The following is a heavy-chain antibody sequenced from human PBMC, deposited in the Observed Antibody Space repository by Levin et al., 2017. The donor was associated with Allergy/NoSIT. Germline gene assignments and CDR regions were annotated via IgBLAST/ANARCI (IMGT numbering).Heavy chain of an antibody. CDR2: MNPSNGNT. Sequence: PGESLKISCKASGYTFTSYDINWVRQATGQGLEWMGWMNPSNGNTGYAQKFQGRVTMTTNTSISTAYMELSSLRSEDTAVYYCSRGLGWSDDFWGQGTLVTVSS. CDR1: GYTFTSYD. D-gene: IGHD6-19*01. J-gene: IGHJ4*02. V-gene: IGHV1-8*01. CDR3: SRGLGWSDDF.